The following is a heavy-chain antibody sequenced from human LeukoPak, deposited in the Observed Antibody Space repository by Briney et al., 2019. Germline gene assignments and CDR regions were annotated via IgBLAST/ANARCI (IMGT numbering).Heavy chain of an antibody. CDR1: GGSISSSSYY. D-gene: IGHD6-19*01. V-gene: IGHV4-39*07. CDR3: AAAPLAVAEIVT. Sequence: PSETLSLTCTVSGGSISSSSYYWGWIRQPPGKGLVWIGSIYYSGSTYYNPSLKSRVTISVDTSKNQFSLKLSSVTAADTAVYYCAAAPLAVAEIVTWGQGTLVTVSS. J-gene: IGHJ5*02. CDR2: IYYSGST.